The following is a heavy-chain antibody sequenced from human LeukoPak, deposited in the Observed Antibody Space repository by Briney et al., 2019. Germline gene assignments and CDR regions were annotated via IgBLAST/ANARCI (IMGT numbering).Heavy chain of an antibody. V-gene: IGHV5-51*01. CDR2: IHPGDSET. CDR3: ARQIQSVGVIGWFDP. Sequence: GESLKISCKGSGYSFTNYWIGWVRQMPGKGLEWMGIIHPGDSETRYSPSFQGHVTISADKSISTVYLQWSSLRASDAAMYYCARQIQSVGVIGWFDPWGQGTLVTVSS. J-gene: IGHJ5*02. D-gene: IGHD3-3*01. CDR1: GYSFTNYW.